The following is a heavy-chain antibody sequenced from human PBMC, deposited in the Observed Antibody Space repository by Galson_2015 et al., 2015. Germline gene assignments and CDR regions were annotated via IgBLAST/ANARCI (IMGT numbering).Heavy chain of an antibody. J-gene: IGHJ6*03. CDR3: ARGEAAADYYYYYYMDV. V-gene: IGHV4-59*01. D-gene: IGHD6-13*01. CDR2: IYYSGST. Sequence: SETLSLTCTVSGGSISSYYWSWIRQPPGKGLEWIGYIYYSGSTNYNPSLKSRVAISVDTSKNQFSLKLSSVTAADSAVYYCARGEAAADYYYYYYMDVWGNGTTVTVSS. CDR1: GGSISSYY.